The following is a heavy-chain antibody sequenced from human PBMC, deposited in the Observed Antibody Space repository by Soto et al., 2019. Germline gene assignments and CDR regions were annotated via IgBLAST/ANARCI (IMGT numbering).Heavy chain of an antibody. V-gene: IGHV3-48*02. D-gene: IGHD3-9*01. CDR1: VFTFSSYS. CDR2: ISSSSSTI. CDR3: ARRYDILTGYPAGMDV. Sequence: GGSVRLSCAASVFTFSSYSLNWVRQAPGKGLEWVSYISSSSSTIYYADSVKGRFTISRDNAKNSLYLQMNSLRDEDTAVYYCARRYDILTGYPAGMDVWGQGTTVTVSS. J-gene: IGHJ6*02.